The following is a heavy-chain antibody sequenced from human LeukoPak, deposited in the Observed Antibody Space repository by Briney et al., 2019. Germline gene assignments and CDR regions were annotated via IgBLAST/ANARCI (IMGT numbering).Heavy chain of an antibody. Sequence: SETLSLTCTVSGGSISSSSYYWGWIRQPPGRGLEWIGSIYYSGSTYYNPSLKSRVTISVDTSKNQFSLKLSSVTAADTAVYYCARVGWYAFVYWGQGTLVTVSS. CDR3: ARVGWYAFVY. D-gene: IGHD6-19*01. CDR1: GGSISSSSYY. CDR2: IYYSGST. V-gene: IGHV4-39*07. J-gene: IGHJ4*02.